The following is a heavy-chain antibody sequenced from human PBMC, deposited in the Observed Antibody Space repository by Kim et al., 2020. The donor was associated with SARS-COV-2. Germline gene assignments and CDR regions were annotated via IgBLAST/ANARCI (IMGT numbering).Heavy chain of an antibody. Sequence: SETLSLTCTVSGGSISSSSYYWGWIHQPPGKGLEWIGSIYYSGSTYYNPSLKSRVTISVDTSNNQFSLKLSSVTAADTAVYYCARDGRTIFGVDYWGQGT. CDR1: GGSISSSSYY. D-gene: IGHD3-3*01. J-gene: IGHJ4*02. CDR2: IYYSGST. V-gene: IGHV4-39*07. CDR3: ARDGRTIFGVDY.